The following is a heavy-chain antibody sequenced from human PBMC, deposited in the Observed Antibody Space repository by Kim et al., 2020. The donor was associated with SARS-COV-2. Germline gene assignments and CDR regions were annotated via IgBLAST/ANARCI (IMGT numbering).Heavy chain of an antibody. CDR1: GGTFSSYA. CDR2: IIPIFGTA. V-gene: IGHV1-69*13. CDR3: ATQQKAQWLVIGYAVAGYYYYGMDV. D-gene: IGHD6-19*01. Sequence: SVKVSCKASGGTFSSYAISWVRQAPGQGLEWMGGIIPIFGTANYAQKFQGRVTITADESTSTAYMELSSLRSEDTAVYYCATQQKAQWLVIGYAVAGYYYYGMDVWGQGTTVTVSS. J-gene: IGHJ6*02.